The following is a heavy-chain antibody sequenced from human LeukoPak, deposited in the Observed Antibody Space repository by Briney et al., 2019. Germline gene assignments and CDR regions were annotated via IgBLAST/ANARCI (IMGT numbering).Heavy chain of an antibody. V-gene: IGHV3-48*01. CDR1: GFTFSTYN. CDR3: AKGGIGKGVGAFDI. D-gene: IGHD3-3*01. CDR2: ISASSTTI. Sequence: GGSLRLSCAASGFTFSTYNMNWVRQAPGRGLEWVSYISASSTTIYYAASVKGRFIISRDNPKNTLCLQMNSLRAEDTAVYYCAKGGIGKGVGAFDIWGQGTMVTVSS. J-gene: IGHJ3*02.